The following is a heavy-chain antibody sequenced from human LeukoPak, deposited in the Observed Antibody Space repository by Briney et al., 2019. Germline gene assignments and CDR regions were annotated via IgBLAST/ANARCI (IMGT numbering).Heavy chain of an antibody. CDR2: ISGTGGST. J-gene: IGHJ4*02. V-gene: IGHV3-23*01. CDR3: TKEDPRAGAIFDY. Sequence: GGSLRLSCAASGFTFSSYAISWVRQAPGKGLEWVSAISGTGGSTFYADSVKGRFTISRDNSKNTLYLQMNSLRAEDTAVYYCTKEDPRAGAIFDYWGQGTLVTVSS. D-gene: IGHD3-10*01. CDR1: GFTFSSYA.